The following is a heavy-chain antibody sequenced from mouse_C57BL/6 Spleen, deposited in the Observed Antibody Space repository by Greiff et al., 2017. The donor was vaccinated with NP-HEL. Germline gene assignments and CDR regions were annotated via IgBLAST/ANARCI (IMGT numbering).Heavy chain of an antibody. D-gene: IGHD1-1*01. J-gene: IGHJ4*01. CDR1: GFTFTDYY. CDR3: ARSSSIYYYGSSYPYYAMDY. V-gene: IGHV7-3*01. CDR2: IRNKANGYTT. Sequence: EVKLMESGGGLVQPGGSLSLSCAASGFTFTDYYMSWVRQPPGKALEWLGFIRNKANGYTTEYSASVKGRFTISRDNSQSILYLQMNALRAEDSATYYCARSSSIYYYGSSYPYYAMDYWGQGTSVTVSS.